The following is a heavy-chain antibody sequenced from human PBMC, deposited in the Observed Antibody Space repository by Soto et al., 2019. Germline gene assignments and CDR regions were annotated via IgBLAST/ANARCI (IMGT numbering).Heavy chain of an antibody. D-gene: IGHD2-21*01. Sequence: PGEPLKIFVRGFGCNFTKFWVGRVLQMPGKGLGGGGVIDLGGADIRFSPSFQGQVTISDDMSLSTAYPQWSSLRVSDTAMYYCASQAYRDDTNSFGYWGQRTLVTVSS. J-gene: IGHJ4*02. CDR2: IDLGGADI. CDR3: ASQAYRDDTNSFGY. V-gene: IGHV5-51*01. CDR1: GCNFTKFW.